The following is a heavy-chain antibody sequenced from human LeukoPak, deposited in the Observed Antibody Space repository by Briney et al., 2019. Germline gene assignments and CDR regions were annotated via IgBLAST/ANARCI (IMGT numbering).Heavy chain of an antibody. CDR3: ASSVAGTYAFDI. V-gene: IGHV1-18*01. Sequence: GASVKVSCKASGYTFTSYGISWVRQAPGQGLEWMGWISAYNGNTNYARKLQGRVTMTTDTSTGTAYMELRSLRSDDTAVYYCASSVAGTYAFDIWGQGTMVTVSS. CDR2: ISAYNGNT. D-gene: IGHD6-19*01. J-gene: IGHJ3*02. CDR1: GYTFTSYG.